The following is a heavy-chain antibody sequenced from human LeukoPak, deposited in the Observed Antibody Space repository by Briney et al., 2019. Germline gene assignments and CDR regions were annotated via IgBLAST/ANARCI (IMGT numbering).Heavy chain of an antibody. V-gene: IGHV1-24*01. J-gene: IGHJ5*02. D-gene: IGHD3-22*01. CDR2: FDPEDGET. Sequence: GASVKVSCKASGYTFTSYGISWVRQAPGKGLEWMGGFDPEDGETIYAQKFQGRVTMTEDTSTDTAYMELSSLRSEDTAVYYCATDQIAWFDPWGQGTLVTVSS. CDR3: ATDQIAWFDP. CDR1: GYTFTSYG.